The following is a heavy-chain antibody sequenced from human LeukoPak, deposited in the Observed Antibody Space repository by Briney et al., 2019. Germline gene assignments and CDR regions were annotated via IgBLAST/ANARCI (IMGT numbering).Heavy chain of an antibody. Sequence: GGSLRLSCAASGFTFSSYWMGWVRQAPGKGLEWVANIKQDRSEDNYVGSVKGRFTISRDNAKNSLYLQMNSLRTEDTAVYYCARTGNYFDYWGQGTLVTVSS. J-gene: IGHJ4*02. CDR1: GFTFSSYW. CDR3: ARTGNYFDY. D-gene: IGHD3-10*01. CDR2: IKQDRSED. V-gene: IGHV3-7*01.